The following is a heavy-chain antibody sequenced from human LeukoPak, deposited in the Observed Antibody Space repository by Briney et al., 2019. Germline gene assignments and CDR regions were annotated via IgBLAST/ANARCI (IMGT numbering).Heavy chain of an antibody. CDR2: IDWDDEK. V-gene: IGHV2-70*11. D-gene: IGHD3-10*02. CDR3: ARAVRLSDNNFFDY. CDR1: GFSLSTRKMC. J-gene: IGHJ4*02. Sequence: SESGPTLVNPTQTLTLTCTFSGFSLSTRKMCVSWIRQPPGKALEWLARIDWDDEKHYRTSLKTRLTISKDTSKSQVVLTMTNMDPVDTATYYCARAVRLSDNNFFDYWGQGNLVTVSS.